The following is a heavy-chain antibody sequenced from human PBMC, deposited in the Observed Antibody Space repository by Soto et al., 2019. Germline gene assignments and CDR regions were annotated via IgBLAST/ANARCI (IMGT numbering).Heavy chain of an antibody. J-gene: IGHJ4*02. Sequence: GGSLRLSCAASGFTFSSYSMNWVRQAPGKGLEWVSYISSSSSTIYYADSVKGRFTISRDNAKNSLYLQMNSLRAEDTAVYYCARDLMDGRDYWGQGTLVTVSS. CDR2: ISSSSSTI. CDR1: GFTFSSYS. D-gene: IGHD2-8*01. V-gene: IGHV3-48*01. CDR3: ARDLMDGRDY.